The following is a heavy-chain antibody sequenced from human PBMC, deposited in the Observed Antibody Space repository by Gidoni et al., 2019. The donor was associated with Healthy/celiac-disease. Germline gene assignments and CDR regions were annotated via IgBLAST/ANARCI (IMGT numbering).Heavy chain of an antibody. CDR1: GFPFDDYA. D-gene: IGHD3-16*01. CDR3: ARGVSGSPYNWFDP. J-gene: IGHJ5*02. CDR2: ISWNSGSI. V-gene: IGHV3-9*01. Sequence: EVQLVESGGGLVQPGRSLRLSCAASGFPFDDYAMHWVRQAPGKGLEWVSGISWNSGSIGYADSVKGRFTISRDNAKNSLYLQMNSLRAEDTALYYCARGVSGSPYNWFDPWGQGTLVTVSS.